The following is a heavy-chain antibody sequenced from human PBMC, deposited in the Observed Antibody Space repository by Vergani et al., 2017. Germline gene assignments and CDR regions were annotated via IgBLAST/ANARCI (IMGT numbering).Heavy chain of an antibody. CDR3: ACKRGACRAACGHSYDF. CDR1: GDSVISTDYH. V-gene: IGHV4-39*01. D-gene: IGHD2-15*01. CDR2: MDYSGST. Sequence: QVQLQESGPGLVKPSETLSLTCTVSGDSVISTDYHWGWIRQPPGKGLEWIGSMDYSGSTSYNPSLESRISISFETPKNQFSLRLTSVIAADTAVYYCACKRGACRAACGHSYDFWGPGTLVGVSS. J-gene: IGHJ4*02.